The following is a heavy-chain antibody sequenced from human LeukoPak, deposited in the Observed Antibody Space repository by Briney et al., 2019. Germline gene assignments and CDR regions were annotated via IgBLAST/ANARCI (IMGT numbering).Heavy chain of an antibody. CDR1: GGSISSYY. CDR3: ARLGSTFDI. D-gene: IGHD2-2*01. V-gene: IGHV4-59*08. J-gene: IGHJ3*02. CDR2: IFYSGGS. Sequence: SGTLSLTCTVSGGSISSYYWTWIRQPPGKGLEWIGYIFYSGGSNYNPSLKSPVTISVDTSKNHFSLKLSSVTAADTAVYYCARLGSTFDIWGQGTMVTVSS.